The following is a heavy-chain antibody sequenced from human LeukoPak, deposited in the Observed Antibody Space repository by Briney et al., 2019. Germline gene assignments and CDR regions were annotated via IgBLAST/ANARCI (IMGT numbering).Heavy chain of an antibody. V-gene: IGHV1-46*01. J-gene: IGHJ4*02. Sequence: ASVKVSCKASGYTFTSYYMHWVRQAPGQGLEWMGIINPSGGSTSYAQKFQGRVTMTRDTSTSTVFMELSSLRSEDTAVFYCARARDYDSSAYPPDYWGQGTLVTVSS. CDR2: INPSGGST. CDR3: ARARDYDSSAYPPDY. CDR1: GYTFTSYY. D-gene: IGHD3-22*01.